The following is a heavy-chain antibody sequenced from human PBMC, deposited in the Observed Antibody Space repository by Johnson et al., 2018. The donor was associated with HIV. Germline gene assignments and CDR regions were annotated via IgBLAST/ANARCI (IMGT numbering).Heavy chain of an antibody. Sequence: EVQLVESGGGVVQPGRSLRLSCAASGFTFSSYAMHWVRQAPGKGLEWVANIKQDGSERYYVDSVKGRFTISRDNAKNSLYLQMNSLRAEDTAVYYCARAREVYYLDAFDIWGQGTMVTVSS. CDR2: IKQDGSER. CDR1: GFTFSSYA. D-gene: IGHD3-22*01. J-gene: IGHJ3*02. CDR3: ARAREVYYLDAFDI. V-gene: IGHV3-7*01.